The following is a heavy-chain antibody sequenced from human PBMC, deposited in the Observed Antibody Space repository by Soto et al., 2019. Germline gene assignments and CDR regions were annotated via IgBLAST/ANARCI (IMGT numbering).Heavy chain of an antibody. V-gene: IGHV1-69*02. Sequence: SVKVSCKASVGTFSSYTISWVLQAPGQGLEWMGRIIPILGIANYAQKFQGRVTITADKSTSTAYMELSSLRSEDTAVYYCARGPGPRVLRYFDWLLDDNWFDPWGQGTLVTVPS. D-gene: IGHD3-9*01. CDR2: IIPILGIA. CDR3: ARGPGPRVLRYFDWLLDDNWFDP. CDR1: VGTFSSYT. J-gene: IGHJ5*02.